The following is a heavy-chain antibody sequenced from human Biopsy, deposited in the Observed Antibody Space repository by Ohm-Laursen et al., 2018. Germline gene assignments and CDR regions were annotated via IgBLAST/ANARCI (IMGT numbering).Heavy chain of an antibody. CDR1: GYTFTSYD. D-gene: IGHD3-16*01. CDR3: AIYGGTEPEGD. CDR2: IIPMLDVA. Sequence: SSVKVSCNASGYTFTSYDITWVRQAPGQGLEWMGKIIPMLDVANYAQKFQGRVTITADKLTSTAYMELASLRSEDTAVYYCAIYGGTEPEGDWGQGTLVTVSS. V-gene: IGHV1-69*04. J-gene: IGHJ4*02.